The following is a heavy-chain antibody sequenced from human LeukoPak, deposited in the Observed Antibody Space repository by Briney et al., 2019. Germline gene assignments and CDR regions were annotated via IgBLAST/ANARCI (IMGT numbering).Heavy chain of an antibody. CDR3: ARAPSEDTYYFDY. V-gene: IGHV4-30-4*01. CDR1: GGSISSGGYY. CDR2: IYYSGST. J-gene: IGHJ4*02. Sequence: SETLSLTCTVSGGSISSGGYYWSWIRQPPGKGLEWIGYIYYSGSTYYNPSLKSRVTISVDTSKNQFSLKLSSVTAADTAVYYCARAPSEDTYYFDYWGQGTLVTVSS.